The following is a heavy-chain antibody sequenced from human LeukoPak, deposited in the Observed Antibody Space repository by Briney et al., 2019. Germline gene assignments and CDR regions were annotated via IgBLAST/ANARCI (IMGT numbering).Heavy chain of an antibody. Sequence: PGGSLRLSCAASGFSFSSYAMSWVRQAPGKGLECVSGISGSGDSTYYAGSVKGRFTISRDSSKNTLFLQMDSLRAEDTAVYYCAKERVGATFPYYFDYWGQGTLVTVSS. CDR3: AKERVGATFPYYFDY. CDR2: ISGSGDST. CDR1: GFSFSSYA. D-gene: IGHD1-26*01. V-gene: IGHV3-23*01. J-gene: IGHJ4*02.